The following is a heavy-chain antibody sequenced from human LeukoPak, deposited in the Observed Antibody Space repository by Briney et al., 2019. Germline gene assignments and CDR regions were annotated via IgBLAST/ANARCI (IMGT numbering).Heavy chain of an antibody. D-gene: IGHD3-22*01. CDR3: AKASSGYYSAILG. J-gene: IGHJ4*02. V-gene: IGHV3-9*01. CDR2: INWNSNNI. Sequence: GGTLRLSCAASGITFSSYGMSWVRQAPGKGLEWVSGINWNSNNIDYADSVKGRFTISRDNAKNSLYLQMNSLRAEDTALYYCAKASSGYYSAILGWGQGTLVTVSS. CDR1: GITFSSYG.